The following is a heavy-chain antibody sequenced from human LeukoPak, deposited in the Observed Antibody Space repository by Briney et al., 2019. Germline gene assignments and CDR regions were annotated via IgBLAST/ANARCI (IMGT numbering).Heavy chain of an antibody. V-gene: IGHV3-21*01. CDR3: ARDQRTVYSSLGY. J-gene: IGHJ4*02. CDR1: GFTYSSYS. Sequence: SGXXLTLSCAASGFTYSSYSMSWVRQAPGKGLEWVSFISTISSSIYYSPSVKRRFTISRDNAKNPLYLQMNSLRAEDTAVYYCARDQRTVYSSLGYWGQGTLVTVSS. D-gene: IGHD2-21*01. CDR2: ISTISSSI.